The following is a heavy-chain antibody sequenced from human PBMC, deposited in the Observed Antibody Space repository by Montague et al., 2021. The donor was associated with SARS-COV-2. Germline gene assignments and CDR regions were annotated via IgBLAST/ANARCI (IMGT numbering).Heavy chain of an antibody. J-gene: IGHJ4*02. Sequence: SETLSLTCTVSGGPISRNYWNWIRQPPGKGLEWIGYIYYSGTTNCNPSLKSRVTISVDTSKNQFSLKLSSVTAADTAVYYCARANGYYFDYWGQGILVTVSS. CDR3: ARANGYYFDY. V-gene: IGHV4-59*12. CDR2: IYYSGTT. D-gene: IGHD2-8*01. CDR1: GGPISRNY.